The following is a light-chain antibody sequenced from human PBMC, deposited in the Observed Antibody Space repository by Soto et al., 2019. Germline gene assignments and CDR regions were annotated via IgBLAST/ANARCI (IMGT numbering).Light chain of an antibody. CDR3: QPLNIYPFT. V-gene: IGKV1-9*01. CDR2: GAS. CDR1: QGISSY. Sequence: IQLTQSPSSLSASVGDRVTITCRASQGISSYLAWYQQKPGKAPKRLIYGASTLQSGVPSRFSGSRSVTDFTLPISSLQPEDFATYYCQPLNIYPFTFCGWTKVAIK. J-gene: IGKJ4*01.